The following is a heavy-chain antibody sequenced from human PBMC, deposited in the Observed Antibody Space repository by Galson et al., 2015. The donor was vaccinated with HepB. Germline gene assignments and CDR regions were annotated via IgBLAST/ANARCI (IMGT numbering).Heavy chain of an antibody. CDR3: ARAQGVHSPADFDY. CDR1: GYSFTSYW. V-gene: IGHV5-51*01. Sequence: QSGAEVIKPGESLKISCKGSGYSFTSYWIGWVRQMPGKGLEWMGIIHPGDSDIRHSPSFKGQVTISADKFISTAYMQWSSLKASDTAMYYCARAQGVHSPADFDYWGHVTLVTFSS. D-gene: IGHD2-2*01. J-gene: IGHJ4*01. CDR2: IHPGDSDI.